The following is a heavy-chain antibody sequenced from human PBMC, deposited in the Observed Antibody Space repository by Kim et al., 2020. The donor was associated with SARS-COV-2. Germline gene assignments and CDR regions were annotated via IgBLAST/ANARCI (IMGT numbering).Heavy chain of an antibody. CDR2: IIPILGIA. Sequence: SVKVSCKASGGTFSSYTISWVRQAPGQGLEWMGRIIPILGIANYAQKFQGRVTITADKSTSTAYMELSSLRSEDTAVYYCARDSAGGLGLPSNYYYGMDVWGQGTTVTVSS. D-gene: IGHD3-16*01. CDR1: GGTFSSYT. J-gene: IGHJ6*02. CDR3: ARDSAGGLGLPSNYYYGMDV. V-gene: IGHV1-69*04.